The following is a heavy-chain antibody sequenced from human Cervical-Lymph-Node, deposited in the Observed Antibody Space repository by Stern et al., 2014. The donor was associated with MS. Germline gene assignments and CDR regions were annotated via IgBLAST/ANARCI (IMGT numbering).Heavy chain of an antibody. D-gene: IGHD6-19*01. V-gene: IGHV1-8*01. CDR1: GYTFTSYD. CDR2: MNPNSGDT. J-gene: IGHJ6*02. Sequence: QLVQSGAEVKKPGASVKVSCKASGYTFTSYDINWVRQATGQGLEWMGWMNPNSGDTGYPQKFQGRVTMTRNTSISTAYMELSSLRSEDTAVYYCASSSSSAHYYYYGMDVWGQGTTVTVSS. CDR3: ASSSSSAHYYYYGMDV.